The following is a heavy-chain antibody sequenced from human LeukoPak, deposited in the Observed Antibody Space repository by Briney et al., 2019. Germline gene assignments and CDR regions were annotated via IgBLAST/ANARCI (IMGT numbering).Heavy chain of an antibody. CDR3: ARDFSAAFDI. V-gene: IGHV4-59*01. CDR2: IYDSGTT. Sequence: GSLRLSCAASGFTFSDYYMSWIRQPPGKGLEWIGYIYDSGTTNYNPSLKSRVTISVDTATNQFSLKLRSVTAADTAVYYCARDFSAAFDIWGQGTMVTVSS. D-gene: IGHD2/OR15-2a*01. CDR1: GFTFSDYY. J-gene: IGHJ3*02.